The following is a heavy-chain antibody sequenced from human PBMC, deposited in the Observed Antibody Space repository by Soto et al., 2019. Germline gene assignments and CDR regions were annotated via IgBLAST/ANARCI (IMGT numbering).Heavy chain of an antibody. CDR3: ARGFAIDWYTYYFDY. D-gene: IGHD3-9*01. V-gene: IGHV4-59*08. Sequence: SETLSLTWTVSGASISGYHWSXIRKTPGKGLECLGYISYSGATNYNPSLKSRVTMSIDTSKNQFSLQLNSVTAADTAVYYCARGFAIDWYTYYFDYWGQGPLVTVSS. CDR2: ISYSGAT. CDR1: GASISGYH. J-gene: IGHJ4*02.